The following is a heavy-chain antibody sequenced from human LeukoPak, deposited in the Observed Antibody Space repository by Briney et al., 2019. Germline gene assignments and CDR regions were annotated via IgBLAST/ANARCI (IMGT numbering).Heavy chain of an antibody. CDR1: GFTFSSYG. CDR3: ARDRSGWTFDY. D-gene: IGHD6-19*01. CDR2: ISSSSSYI. Sequence: GGSLRLSCAASGFTFSSYGMHWVRQAPGKGLEWVSSISSSSSYIYYADSVKGRFTISRDNAKNSLYLQMNSLRAEDTAVYYCARDRSGWTFDYWGQGTLVTVSS. J-gene: IGHJ4*02. V-gene: IGHV3-21*01.